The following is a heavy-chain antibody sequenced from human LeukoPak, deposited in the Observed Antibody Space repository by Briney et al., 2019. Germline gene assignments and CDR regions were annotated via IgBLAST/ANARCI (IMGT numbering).Heavy chain of an antibody. CDR1: GFTFSYYW. CDR3: TRGYVGIDY. D-gene: IGHD5-12*01. Sequence: GGSLRLSCAASGFTFSYYWMHWVRQAPGKGLVWVSRINSDGSSTIYADSVKGRFTISRDNAKNTLYLQMNSLRAEDTALYYCTRGYVGIDYWGQGTLVTVSS. CDR2: INSDGSST. V-gene: IGHV3-74*01. J-gene: IGHJ4*02.